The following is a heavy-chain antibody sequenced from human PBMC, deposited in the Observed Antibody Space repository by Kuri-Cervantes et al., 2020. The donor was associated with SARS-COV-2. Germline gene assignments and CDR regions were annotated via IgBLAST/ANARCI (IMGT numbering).Heavy chain of an antibody. Sequence: SETLSLTCTVSGGSISSGDYYWSWVRQPPGKGLEWIADIYYSGSTYYNPSLKSRVTISVDTSKNQFFLKLSSVSASDTAVYYCARGLMVYAYYFDYWGQGTLVTVSS. CDR3: ARGLMVYAYYFDY. CDR1: GGSISSGDYY. J-gene: IGHJ4*02. V-gene: IGHV4-30-4*01. D-gene: IGHD2-8*01. CDR2: IYYSGST.